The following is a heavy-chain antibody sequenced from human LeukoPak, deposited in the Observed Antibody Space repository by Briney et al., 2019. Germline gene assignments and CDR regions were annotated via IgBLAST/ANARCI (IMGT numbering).Heavy chain of an antibody. CDR2: IKQDGSEK. D-gene: IGHD3-3*01. V-gene: IGHV3-7*01. Sequence: PGGSLRLSCAASGFTFSSYWMSWVRQAPGKGLEWVANIKQDGSEKYYVDSVKGRFTISRDHAKNSLYLQMNSLRAEDTAVYYCAMLLCSGYYNWFDPWGQGTLVTVSS. CDR1: GFTFSSYW. CDR3: AMLLCSGYYNWFDP. J-gene: IGHJ5*02.